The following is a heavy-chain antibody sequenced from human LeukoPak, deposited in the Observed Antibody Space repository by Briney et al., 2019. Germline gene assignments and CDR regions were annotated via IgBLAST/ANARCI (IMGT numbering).Heavy chain of an antibody. CDR1: GFTFSSYA. CDR3: AKAFYGYSNGRAVFDY. V-gene: IGHV3-23*01. Sequence: PGGSLRLSCAASGFTFSSYAMSWVRQAPGKGLEWVSAISGSGGSTYYADSVKGRFTISRDNSKSTLFLQMNSLRAEDTAVYYCAKAFYGYSNGRAVFDYWGQGTLVTVSS. D-gene: IGHD6-19*01. J-gene: IGHJ4*02. CDR2: ISGSGGST.